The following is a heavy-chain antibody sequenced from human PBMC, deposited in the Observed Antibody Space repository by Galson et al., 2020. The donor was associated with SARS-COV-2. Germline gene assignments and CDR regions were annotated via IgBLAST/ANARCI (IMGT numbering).Heavy chain of an antibody. Sequence: ASVKVSCKVSGYTLTELSMHWVRQAPGKGLEWMGGFDPEDGETIYAQKFQGRVTMTEDTSTDTAYMELSSLRSEDTAVYYCASVDTADGGMDVWGQGTTVTVSS. D-gene: IGHD5-18*01. CDR3: ASVDTADGGMDV. J-gene: IGHJ6*02. V-gene: IGHV1-24*01. CDR2: FDPEDGET. CDR1: GYTLTELS.